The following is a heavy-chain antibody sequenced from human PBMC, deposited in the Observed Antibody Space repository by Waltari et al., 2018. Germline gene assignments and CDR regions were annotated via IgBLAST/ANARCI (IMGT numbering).Heavy chain of an antibody. D-gene: IGHD6-13*01. V-gene: IGHV4-39*01. CDR3: ARQGQQLSNCWFDP. CDR1: GGSISGSPYY. Sequence: QLQLPESGPGLLKPSATLSPTCSVSGGSISGSPYYWDWFRQPPGKGPEWIGNIYHSGTTFYNPSLKSRVAMSVDTSKNQFSLRLNSVTAADTAVYFCARQGQQLSNCWFDPWGQGILVTVSS. CDR2: IYHSGTT. J-gene: IGHJ5*02.